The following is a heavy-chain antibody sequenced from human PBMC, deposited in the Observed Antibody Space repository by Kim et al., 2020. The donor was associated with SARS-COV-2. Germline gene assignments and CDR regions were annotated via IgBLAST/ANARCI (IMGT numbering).Heavy chain of an antibody. Sequence: YSPALRGRATISADTSKTQFSLKLNSVTAADTAVYYCTRGQIPSGHSDSWGEGTLVTVSS. CDR3: TRGQIPSGHSDS. V-gene: IGHV4-34*01. D-gene: IGHD3-22*01. J-gene: IGHJ4*02.